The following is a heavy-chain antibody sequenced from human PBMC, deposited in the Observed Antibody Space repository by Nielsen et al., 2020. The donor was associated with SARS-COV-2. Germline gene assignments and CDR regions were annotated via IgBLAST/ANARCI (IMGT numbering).Heavy chain of an antibody. CDR2: IYPGDSDT. CDR3: ARQQAMDSFDY. V-gene: IGHV5-51*01. CDR1: GYSFTSYW. D-gene: IGHD5-18*01. Sequence: KVSCKASGYSFTSYWTGWVRQMPGKGLEWMGIIYPGDSDTRYSPSFQGQVTISADKSISTAYLQWSSLKASDTAMYYCARQQAMDSFDYWGQGTLVTVSS. J-gene: IGHJ4*02.